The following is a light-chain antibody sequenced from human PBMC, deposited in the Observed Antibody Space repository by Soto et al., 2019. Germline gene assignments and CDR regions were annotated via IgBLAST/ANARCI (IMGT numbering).Light chain of an antibody. CDR1: QSVSVNS. J-gene: IGKJ3*01. CDR3: HQYGGSPFT. CDR2: AAS. Sequence: EIVLTQSPGTLSLSPGERATLSCRASQSVSVNSLAWYQQKGGQAPRLLIYAASTRATGVPDRFSGTGSGTDFALTISRLETDDSAVYYCHQYGGSPFTFGPGTKVDIQ. V-gene: IGKV3-20*01.